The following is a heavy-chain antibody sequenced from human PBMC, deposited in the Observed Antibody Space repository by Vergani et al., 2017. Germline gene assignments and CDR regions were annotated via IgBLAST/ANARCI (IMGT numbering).Heavy chain of an antibody. CDR1: GGSFSGYY. CDR2: INDSGGT. CDR3: ARALVGGTPDN. V-gene: IGHV4-34*01. D-gene: IGHD1-26*01. Sequence: QVQLQQWGAGLLKPSETLSLTCAVYGGSFSGYYWNWIRQPPGKGLEWIGEINDSGGTNYIPSLKSRVTISLDTSKNQFSLKLTSVTAADTALYWCARALVGGTPDNWGQGTLVTVSS. J-gene: IGHJ4*02.